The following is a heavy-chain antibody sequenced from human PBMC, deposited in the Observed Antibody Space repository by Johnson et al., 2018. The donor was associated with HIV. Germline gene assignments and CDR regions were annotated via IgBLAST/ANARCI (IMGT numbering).Heavy chain of an antibody. D-gene: IGHD6-6*01. V-gene: IGHV3-66*02. CDR2: IYSGGST. Sequence: VQLVESGGGLIQPGGSLRLSCAASGLPFRSYAMSWVRQAPGQGLEWVSVIYSGGSTYYADSVKGRFTISRDNSKNTLYLQMNSLRADDTAVYYCAREIIAARPSAFDIWGQETMVTVSS. J-gene: IGHJ3*02. CDR1: GLPFRSYA. CDR3: AREIIAARPSAFDI.